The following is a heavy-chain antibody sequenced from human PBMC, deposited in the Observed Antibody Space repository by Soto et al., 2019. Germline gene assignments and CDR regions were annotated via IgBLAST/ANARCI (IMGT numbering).Heavy chain of an antibody. CDR2: IIPIFGTA. J-gene: IGHJ4*02. CDR1: GYTFTSYD. Sequence: SVKVSCKASGYTFTSYDINWVRQATGQGLEWMGGIIPIFGTANYAQKFQGRVTITADESTSTAYMELSSLRSEDTAVYYCASGRDTAMVSFGYWGQGTLVTVSS. V-gene: IGHV1-69*13. D-gene: IGHD5-18*01. CDR3: ASGRDTAMVSFGY.